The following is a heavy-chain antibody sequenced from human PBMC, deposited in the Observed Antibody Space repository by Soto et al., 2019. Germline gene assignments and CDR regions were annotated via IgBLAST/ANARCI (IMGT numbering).Heavy chain of an antibody. CDR1: GYTFTSYG. Sequence: ASVKVSCKASGYTFTSYGISWVRQAPGQGLEWMGWISAYNGNTNYAQKLQGRVTMTTDTSTSTAYMELRSLRSDDTAVYYCASNYGDYGGVPSRFDPWGQGTLVTVSS. CDR2: ISAYNGNT. D-gene: IGHD4-17*01. V-gene: IGHV1-18*04. J-gene: IGHJ5*02. CDR3: ASNYGDYGGVPSRFDP.